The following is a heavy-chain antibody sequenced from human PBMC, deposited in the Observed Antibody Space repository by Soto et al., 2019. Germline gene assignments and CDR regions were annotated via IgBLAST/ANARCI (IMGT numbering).Heavy chain of an antibody. CDR2: IYSGGST. J-gene: IGHJ6*02. CDR3: AREWGHYGSGSYAYYYYGMDV. D-gene: IGHD3-10*01. V-gene: IGHV3-53*02. CDR1: GFTVSSNY. Sequence: EVQLVETGGGLIQPGGSLRLSCAASGFTVSSNYMSWVRQAPGKGLEWVSVIYSGGSTYYADSVKGRFTISRDNSKNTLYLQMNSLRAEDTAVYYCAREWGHYGSGSYAYYYYGMDVWGQGTTVTVSS.